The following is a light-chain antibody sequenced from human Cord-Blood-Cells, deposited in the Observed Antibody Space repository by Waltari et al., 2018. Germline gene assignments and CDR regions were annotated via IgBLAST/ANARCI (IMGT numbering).Light chain of an antibody. CDR3: SSYTSSSTFVV. Sequence: QSALTQPASVSGSPGKSITISCTGTSSDVGGYNYVSWYQQHPGKAPKRMSYDVSKRPSGVSQRFSGSKSGNRASLTISGLQAEDEADYYCSSYTSSSTFVVFGGGTKLTVL. CDR2: DVS. J-gene: IGLJ2*01. CDR1: SSDVGGYNY. V-gene: IGLV2-14*01.